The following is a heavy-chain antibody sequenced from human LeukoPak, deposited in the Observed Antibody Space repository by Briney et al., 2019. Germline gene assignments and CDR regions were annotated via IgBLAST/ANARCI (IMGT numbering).Heavy chain of an antibody. J-gene: IGHJ4*02. CDR1: GFTFDDYA. D-gene: IGHD6-13*01. V-gene: IGHV3-9*01. Sequence: GRSLRLSCAASGFTFDDYAMHWVRQASGKGLEWVSGISWNSGSIGYADSVKGRFTISRDNAKNSLYLQMNSLRAEDTALYYCAKDSRYSSSCFDYWGQGTLVTVSS. CDR3: AKDSRYSSSCFDY. CDR2: ISWNSGSI.